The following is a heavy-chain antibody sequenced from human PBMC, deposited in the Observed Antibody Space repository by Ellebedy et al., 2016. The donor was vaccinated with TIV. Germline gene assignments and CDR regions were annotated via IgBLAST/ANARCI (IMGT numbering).Heavy chain of an antibody. D-gene: IGHD3-3*01. Sequence: ETLSLXXTVSGGSISSYYWSWIRQAPGKGLEWVGTIVNTGRETYYADPFKGRFTISRDNAMNLVDLHLYSLTVEDTAVYFCTRDGREWSRDYWGQGTLVTVSS. CDR3: TRDGREWSRDY. CDR2: IVNTGRET. J-gene: IGHJ4*02. CDR1: GGSISSYY. V-gene: IGHV3-21*04.